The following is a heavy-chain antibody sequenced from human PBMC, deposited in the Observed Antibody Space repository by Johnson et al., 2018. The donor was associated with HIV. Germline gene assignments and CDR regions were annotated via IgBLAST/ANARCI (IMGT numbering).Heavy chain of an antibody. Sequence: VQLVESGGGLVQPGGSLRLSCAASGFTFITYDMHWVRQATGKGLEWVSAIGPAGDTYYPGSVKGRFTISRENAKNSLYLQMNSLRAGDTAVYYCARDRGGSGYYSDDAFDIWGQGTMGTVSS. CDR3: ARDRGGSGYYSDDAFDI. CDR1: GFTFITYD. D-gene: IGHD3-22*01. CDR2: IGPAGDT. V-gene: IGHV3-13*01. J-gene: IGHJ3*02.